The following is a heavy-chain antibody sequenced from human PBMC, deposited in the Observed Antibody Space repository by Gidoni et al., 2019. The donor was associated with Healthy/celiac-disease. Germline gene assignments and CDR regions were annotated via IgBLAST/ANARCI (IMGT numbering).Heavy chain of an antibody. J-gene: IGHJ4*02. CDR1: GFTFDDYA. CDR2: ISWNSGSI. V-gene: IGHV3-9*01. Sequence: EVQLVESGGGLVQPGRSLRLSCAASGFTFDDYAMHWVRQAPGKGLEWVSGISWNSGSIGYADSVKGRFTISRDNAKNSLYLQMNSLRAEDTALYYCAKDLNDYWGQGTLVTVSS. CDR3: AKDLNDY.